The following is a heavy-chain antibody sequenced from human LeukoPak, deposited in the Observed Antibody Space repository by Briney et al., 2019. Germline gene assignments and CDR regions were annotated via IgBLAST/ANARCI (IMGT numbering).Heavy chain of an antibody. CDR2: IKQDGSEK. CDR1: GFTFSSYW. V-gene: IGHV3-7*01. CDR3: AKVAEVGATGYYYYMDV. J-gene: IGHJ6*03. D-gene: IGHD1-26*01. Sequence: GGSLRLSCAASGFTFSSYWMSWVRQAPGKGLEWVANIKQDGSEKYYVDSVKGRFTISRDNAKNSLYLQMNSLRAEDTAVYYRAKVAEVGATGYYYYMDVWGKGTTVTISS.